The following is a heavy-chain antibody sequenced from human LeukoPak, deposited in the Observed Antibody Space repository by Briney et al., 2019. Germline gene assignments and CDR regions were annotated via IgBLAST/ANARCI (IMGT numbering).Heavy chain of an antibody. CDR2: ISAYNGNT. V-gene: IGHV1-18*01. Sequence: ASVKVSCKASGYTFTSYAMNWVRQAPGQGLEWMGWISAYNGNTNYAQKLQGRVTMTTDTSTSTAYMELRSLRSDDTAVYYCARDPLTRVATPNWFDPWGQGTLVTVSS. CDR3: ARDPLTRVATPNWFDP. J-gene: IGHJ5*02. CDR1: GYTFTSYA. D-gene: IGHD5-12*01.